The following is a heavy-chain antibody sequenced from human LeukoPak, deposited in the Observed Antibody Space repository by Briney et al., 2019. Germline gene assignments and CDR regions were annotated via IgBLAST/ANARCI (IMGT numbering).Heavy chain of an antibody. CDR1: GGSISRSSYY. V-gene: IGHV4-39*07. CDR2: INHSGST. D-gene: IGHD3-9*01. J-gene: IGHJ6*03. Sequence: SETLSLTCTVSGGSISRSSYYWGWTRQPPGKGLEWIGEINHSGSTNYNPSLKSRVTISVDTSKNQFSLKLSSVTAADTAVYYCARTGYYYYYYMDVWGKGTTVTVSS. CDR3: ARTGYYYYYYMDV.